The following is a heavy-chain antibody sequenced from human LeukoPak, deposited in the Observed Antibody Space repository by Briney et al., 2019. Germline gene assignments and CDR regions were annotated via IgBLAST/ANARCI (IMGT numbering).Heavy chain of an antibody. V-gene: IGHV3-53*01. Sequence: GGSLRLSCAASGFTVSSNYMSWVRQAPGKGLEWVSVIYSGGSTYYADSVKGRFTVSRDNAKNTLYLQMNSLRAEDTAVYYCARDPVGGRPDYWGQGTLVTVSS. CDR3: ARDPVGGRPDY. J-gene: IGHJ4*02. D-gene: IGHD1-26*01. CDR1: GFTVSSNY. CDR2: IYSGGST.